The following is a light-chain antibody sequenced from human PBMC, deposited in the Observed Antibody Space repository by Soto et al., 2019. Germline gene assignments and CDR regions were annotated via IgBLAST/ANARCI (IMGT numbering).Light chain of an antibody. CDR2: DAS. J-gene: IGKJ4*02. V-gene: IGKV3-11*01. Sequence: EIVLTQSPATRSLSPGERATLSCRASQSVSSYLAWYQQKPGQAPRLLIYDASNRATGIPARFSGSGSGTDFALTISSLEPEDFAVYYCQQRSNWPATCGGGTKVEIK. CDR1: QSVSSY. CDR3: QQRSNWPAT.